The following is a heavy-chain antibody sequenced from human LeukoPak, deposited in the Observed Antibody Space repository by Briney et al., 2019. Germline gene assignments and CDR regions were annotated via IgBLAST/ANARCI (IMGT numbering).Heavy chain of an antibody. D-gene: IGHD3-10*01. Sequence: GASVKVSCKASGGTFSSYAISWVRQAPGQGLEWMGGIIPIFGTANYAQKLQGRVTITTDESTSTAYMELSSLRSEDTAVYYCAPMLRGVITSRGDYWGQRTLGTVSS. V-gene: IGHV1-69*05. CDR3: APMLRGVITSRGDY. J-gene: IGHJ4*02. CDR1: GGTFSSYA. CDR2: IIPIFGTA.